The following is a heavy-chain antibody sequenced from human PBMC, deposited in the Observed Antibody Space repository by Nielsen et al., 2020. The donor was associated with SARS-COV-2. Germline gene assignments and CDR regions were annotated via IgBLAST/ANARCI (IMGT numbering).Heavy chain of an antibody. Sequence: GESLKISCAASGFTFSSYSMNWVRQAPGKGLEWVSYISSSSSTIYYADSVKGRFTISRDNAKNSLYLQMNSLRDEDTAVYYCARDRTTAGVVIIPLDYWGQGTLVTVSS. D-gene: IGHD3-3*01. CDR2: ISSSSSTI. J-gene: IGHJ4*02. V-gene: IGHV3-48*02. CDR1: GFTFSSYS. CDR3: ARDRTTAGVVIIPLDY.